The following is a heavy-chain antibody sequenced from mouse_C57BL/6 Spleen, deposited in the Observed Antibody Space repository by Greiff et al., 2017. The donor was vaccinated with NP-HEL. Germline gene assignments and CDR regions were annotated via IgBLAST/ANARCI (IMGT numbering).Heavy chain of an antibody. V-gene: IGHV1-18*01. J-gene: IGHJ4*01. CDR2: INPNNGGT. CDR1: GYTFTDYN. Sequence: VQLQQSGPELVKPGASVKIPCKASGYTFTDYNMDWVKQSHGKSLEWIGDINPNNGGTIYNQKFKGKATLTVDKSSSTAYMELRSLTSEDTAVYYCAKDPLITTNAMDYWGQGTSVTVSS. CDR3: AKDPLITTNAMDY. D-gene: IGHD1-1*01.